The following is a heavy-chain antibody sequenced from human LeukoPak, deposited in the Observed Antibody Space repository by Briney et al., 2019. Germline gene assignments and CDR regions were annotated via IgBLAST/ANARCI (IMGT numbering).Heavy chain of an antibody. CDR2: IIPIFGTA. Sequence: SVTVSCKASGGTFSIYAISWVRQAPGQGLEWMGGIIPIFGTANYAQKFQGRVTITADESTSTAYMELSSLRSEDTAVYYCAREDRSDYGGNPLGSNWFDPWGQGTLVTVSS. V-gene: IGHV1-69*13. D-gene: IGHD4-23*01. CDR3: AREDRSDYGGNPLGSNWFDP. J-gene: IGHJ5*02. CDR1: GGTFSIYA.